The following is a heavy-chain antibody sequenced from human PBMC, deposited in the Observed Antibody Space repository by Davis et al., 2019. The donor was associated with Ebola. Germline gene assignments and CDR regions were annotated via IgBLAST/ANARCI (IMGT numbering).Heavy chain of an antibody. Sequence: PGESLKISCAASGFTFSSYWMHWVRQAPGKGLVWVSRINSDGSSTSYADSVKGRFTISRDNAKNTLYLQMNSLRAEDTAVYYCARMYYDFWSGSYGMDVWGQGTTVTVSS. J-gene: IGHJ6*02. CDR1: GFTFSSYW. D-gene: IGHD3-3*01. V-gene: IGHV3-74*01. CDR2: INSDGSST. CDR3: ARMYYDFWSGSYGMDV.